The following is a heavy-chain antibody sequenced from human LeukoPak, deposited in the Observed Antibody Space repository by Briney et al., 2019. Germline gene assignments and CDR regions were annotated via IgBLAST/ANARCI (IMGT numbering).Heavy chain of an antibody. J-gene: IGHJ2*01. CDR1: GFTFSSNY. Sequence: GSLRLSCAASGFTFSSNYMSWVRQAPGKGLEWIGRIYTSGSTNYNPSLKSRVTMSVDTSKNQFSLKLSSVTAADTAVYYCEVGGSYGHFDLWGRGTLVTVSS. D-gene: IGHD1-26*01. V-gene: IGHV4-4*07. CDR2: IYTSGST. CDR3: EVGGSYGHFDL.